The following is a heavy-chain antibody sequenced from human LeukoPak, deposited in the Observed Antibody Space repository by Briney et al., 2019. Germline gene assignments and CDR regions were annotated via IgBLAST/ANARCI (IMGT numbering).Heavy chain of an antibody. D-gene: IGHD3-10*01. CDR3: VRDRGSWYGGDAFDF. V-gene: IGHV3-74*01. Sequence: GGSLRLSCEASGFTLSNYWIHWVRQAPGEGLVWVSRISGDGSITSHADSVKGRFTTFRDNSKKTVHLQMNSLRADDSAVYYCVRDRGSWYGGDAFDFWGQGTQVTVSS. J-gene: IGHJ3*01. CDR1: GFTLSNYW. CDR2: ISGDGSIT.